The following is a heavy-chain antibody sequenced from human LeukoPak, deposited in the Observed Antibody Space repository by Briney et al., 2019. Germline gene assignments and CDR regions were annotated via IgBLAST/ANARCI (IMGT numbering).Heavy chain of an antibody. J-gene: IGHJ4*02. Sequence: PSETLSLTCTVSGGSISSYYRSWIRQPPGKGLERIGYIYYSGSTNYNPSLKSRVTISVDTSKNQFSLKLSSVTAADTAVYYCARTRAVAGRYYFDYWGQGTLATVSS. CDR2: IYYSGST. CDR1: GGSISSYY. D-gene: IGHD6-19*01. V-gene: IGHV4-59*01. CDR3: ARTRAVAGRYYFDY.